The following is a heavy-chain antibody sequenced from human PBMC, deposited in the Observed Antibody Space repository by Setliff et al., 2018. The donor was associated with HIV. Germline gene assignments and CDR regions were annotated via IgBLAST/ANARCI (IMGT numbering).Heavy chain of an antibody. J-gene: IGHJ4*02. CDR2: IYQSGST. CDR1: GGSISSSTYY. Sequence: PSETLSLTCTVSGGSISSSTYYWGWIRQPPGKGLEWIASIYQSGSTYYNPSLKSRVIISIDTSKNQFSLKLSSVTAADTAVYYCAILRGYSYGYFFDYWGQGMLVT. V-gene: IGHV4-39*07. CDR3: AILRGYSYGYFFDY. D-gene: IGHD5-18*01.